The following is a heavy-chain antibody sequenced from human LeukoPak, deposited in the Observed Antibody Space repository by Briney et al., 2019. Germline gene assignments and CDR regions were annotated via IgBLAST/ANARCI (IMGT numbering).Heavy chain of an antibody. Sequence: GGSLRLSCAASGCTFSSYGMHWVRQAPGKGLEWVAVISYDGSNKYYADSVKGRFTISRDNSKNTLYLQMNSLRAEDTAVYYCAKDSCSSTSCYSRDWGQGTLVTVSS. V-gene: IGHV3-30*18. CDR2: ISYDGSNK. J-gene: IGHJ4*02. D-gene: IGHD2-2*02. CDR1: GCTFSSYG. CDR3: AKDSCSSTSCYSRD.